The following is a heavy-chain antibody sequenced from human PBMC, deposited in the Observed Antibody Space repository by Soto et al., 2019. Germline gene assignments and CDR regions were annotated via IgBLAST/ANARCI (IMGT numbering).Heavy chain of an antibody. V-gene: IGHV4-4*02. CDR3: ARVTFGGGIIPFDL. CDR2: IHHSGSP. D-gene: IGHD3-16*01. Sequence: QVQLQESGPGLVRPSETLSLTCTVSGVFLTTTSWWTWVRQPPGKGLEWIGEIHHSGSPNYSPSLKNRVIISIDKSKNQFSLRLTSVTAADTAIYYCARVTFGGGIIPFDLWGQGTLVTVSS. CDR1: GVFLTTTSW. J-gene: IGHJ4*02.